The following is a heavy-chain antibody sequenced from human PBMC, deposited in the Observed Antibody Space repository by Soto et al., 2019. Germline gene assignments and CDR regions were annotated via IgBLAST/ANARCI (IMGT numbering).Heavy chain of an antibody. J-gene: IGHJ6*02. CDR2: ISWDGGST. CDR3: AKDFYYYYYGMDV. CDR1: GFTFDDYA. Sequence: EVQLVESGGVVVQPGGSLRLSCAASGFTFDDYAMHWVRQAPGKGLEWVSLISWDGGSTYYADSVKGRFTISRDNSKNSLYLQMNSLRAEDTALYYCAKDFYYYYYGMDVWGQGTTVTVSS. V-gene: IGHV3-43D*04.